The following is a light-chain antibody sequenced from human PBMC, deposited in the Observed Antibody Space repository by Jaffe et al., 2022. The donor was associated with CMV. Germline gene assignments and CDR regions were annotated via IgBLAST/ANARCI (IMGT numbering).Light chain of an antibody. Sequence: ETVLKQSPDTLSLSPGERATLSCRASESVRSRYLAWYQDKPGQAPRLLIYGASSRATGIPDRFSGGGSETDVTLTISRLEPEDFAVYYCQQYGNSPPTFGGGTRVEIK. CDR3: QQYGNSPPT. CDR2: GAS. CDR1: ESVRSRY. J-gene: IGKJ4*01. V-gene: IGKV3-20*01.